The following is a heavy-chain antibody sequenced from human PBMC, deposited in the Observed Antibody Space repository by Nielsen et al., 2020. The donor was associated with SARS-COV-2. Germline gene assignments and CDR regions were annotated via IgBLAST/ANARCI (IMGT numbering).Heavy chain of an antibody. CDR2: IIPIFGTA. V-gene: IGHV1-69*06. J-gene: IGHJ6*02. Sequence: WVRQAPGQGLEWMGGIIPIFGTANYAQKFQGRVTITADKSTSTAYMELSSLRSEDTAVYYCARDDVIVVVPAVPGDYYYYGMDVWGQGTTVTV. D-gene: IGHD2-2*01. CDR3: ARDDVIVVVPAVPGDYYYYGMDV.